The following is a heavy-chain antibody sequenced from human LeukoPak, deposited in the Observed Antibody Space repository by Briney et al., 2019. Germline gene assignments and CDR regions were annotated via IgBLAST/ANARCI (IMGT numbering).Heavy chain of an antibody. Sequence: GESLKISCKGSGYSFTSYWIGWVRQMPGKGLEWMGIIYPGDSDTRYSPSFQGQVTISADKSISTAYLQWSSLKASDTAMYYCARFGYYYGSVSYAYLDYWGQGTLVTVSS. D-gene: IGHD3-10*01. CDR3: ARFGYYYGSVSYAYLDY. CDR2: IYPGDSDT. J-gene: IGHJ4*02. CDR1: GYSFTSYW. V-gene: IGHV5-51*01.